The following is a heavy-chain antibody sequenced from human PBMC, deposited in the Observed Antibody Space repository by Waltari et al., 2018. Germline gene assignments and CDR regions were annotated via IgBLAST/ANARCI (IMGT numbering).Heavy chain of an antibody. CDR1: GFTFSSYS. V-gene: IGHV3-48*04. CDR3: ARPKSGSYYGHFDY. CDR2: ISSSSSTI. D-gene: IGHD1-26*01. J-gene: IGHJ4*02. Sequence: EVQLVESGGGLVQPGGSLRLSCAASGFTFSSYSMNWVRQAPGKGLEWVSYISSSSSTIYYADSVKGRFTISRDNAKNSLYLQMNSLRAEDTAVYYCARPKSGSYYGHFDYWGQGTPVTVSS.